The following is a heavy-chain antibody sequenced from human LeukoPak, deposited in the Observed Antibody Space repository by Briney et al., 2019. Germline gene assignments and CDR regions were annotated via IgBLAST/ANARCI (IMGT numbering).Heavy chain of an antibody. CDR3: ARQYSYGPVYVLDV. V-gene: IGHV5-51*01. J-gene: IGHJ6*02. D-gene: IGHD5-18*01. CDR1: GCSFTSYW. CDR2: IFPGDSDS. Sequence: GGALQISFKGFGCSFTSYWIAWVRRMPGKGREWMGRIFPGDSDSNYSPSFQGQVTISADKSISTAYLQWSSLKASDTAIYYCARQYSYGPVYVLDVWGQGTSVTVSS.